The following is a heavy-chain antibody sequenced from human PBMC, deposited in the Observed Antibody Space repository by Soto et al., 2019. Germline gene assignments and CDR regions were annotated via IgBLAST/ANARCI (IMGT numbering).Heavy chain of an antibody. D-gene: IGHD6-19*01. CDR1: GGSISSGDYY. J-gene: IGHJ4*02. CDR2: IYYSGST. Sequence: PSETLSLTCTVSGGSISSGDYYWGWIRQPPGKGLEWIGSIYYSGSTYYNPSLKSRVTISVDTSKNQFSLKLSSVTAADTAVYYCARIVRSSGGFDYWGQGTLVTVSS. V-gene: IGHV4-39*01. CDR3: ARIVRSSGGFDY.